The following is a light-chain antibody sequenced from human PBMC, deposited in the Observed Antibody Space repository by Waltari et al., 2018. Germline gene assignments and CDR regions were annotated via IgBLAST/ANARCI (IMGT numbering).Light chain of an antibody. V-gene: IGKV1-5*03. CDR2: KAS. J-gene: IGKJ2*01. CDR1: QRISIW. CDR3: QQYESYSYT. Sequence: DIQITQSPYTLSASVEDRVTITCRASQRISIWFAWYQQKPGKAPKLLIYKASRLETGVPSRFSGRGSGTEFTLTISSLQPDDFATYYCQQYESYSYTFGQGTKLEIK.